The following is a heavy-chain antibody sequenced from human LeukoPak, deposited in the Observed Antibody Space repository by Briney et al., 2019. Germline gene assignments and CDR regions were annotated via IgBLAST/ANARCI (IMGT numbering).Heavy chain of an antibody. J-gene: IGHJ6*02. V-gene: IGHV3-7*01. CDR3: ARDAVDTANAV. Sequence: PGGSLRLSCAASGFTFSSNGMSWVRQAPGKGLEWVANIWHDGSAKYYVDSVKGRFIISRDNAKNTLYLQMNSLRAEDTAVYYCARDAVDTANAVWGQGTTVTVSS. CDR1: GFTFSSNG. D-gene: IGHD5-18*01. CDR2: IWHDGSAK.